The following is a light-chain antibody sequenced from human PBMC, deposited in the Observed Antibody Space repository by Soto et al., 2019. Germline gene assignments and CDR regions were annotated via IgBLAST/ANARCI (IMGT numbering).Light chain of an antibody. CDR1: QSVSSSY. Sequence: IGLTQSAGTLSLSPGERATLSCRASQSVSSSYLAWYQQKPGQAPRLLIYGASSRATGIPDRFSGSGSGTDFTLTISRLEPEDFAVYYCQQYGSSPKTFGQGTTVEI. CDR2: GAS. CDR3: QQYGSSPKT. J-gene: IGKJ1*01. V-gene: IGKV3-20*01.